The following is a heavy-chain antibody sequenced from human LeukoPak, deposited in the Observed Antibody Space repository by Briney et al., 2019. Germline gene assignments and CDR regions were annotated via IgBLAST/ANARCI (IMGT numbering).Heavy chain of an antibody. CDR2: INHSGST. D-gene: IGHD1-26*01. J-gene: IGHJ4*02. Sequence: PSETLSLTCAVYGASFSGYYWSWIRQPPGKGLEWIGEINHSGSTNYNPSLKSRVTISVGTSKNQFSLKLSSVTAADTAVYYCARVIVGATISPFDYWGQGTLVTVSS. CDR3: ARVIVGATISPFDY. CDR1: GASFSGYY. V-gene: IGHV4-34*01.